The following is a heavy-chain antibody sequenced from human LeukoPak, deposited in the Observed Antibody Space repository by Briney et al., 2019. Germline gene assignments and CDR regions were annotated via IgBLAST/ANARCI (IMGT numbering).Heavy chain of an antibody. Sequence: PGGSLRLSCAASGFNFSSYGMHWVRQAPGKGLEWVAIIWYDGSTKYYADSVKGRFTISRDNSKSTLYLQMNSLRAEDTAVYCCANKLSTGSGGACGGACYWARPFDYWGQGILVTVSS. V-gene: IGHV3-33*08. CDR3: ANKLSTGSGGACGGACYWARPFDY. J-gene: IGHJ4*02. D-gene: IGHD2-21*02. CDR1: GFNFSSYG. CDR2: IWYDGSTK.